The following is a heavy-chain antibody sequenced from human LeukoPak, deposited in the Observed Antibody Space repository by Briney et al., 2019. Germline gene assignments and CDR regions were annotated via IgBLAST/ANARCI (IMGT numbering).Heavy chain of an antibody. CDR2: ISGSGGST. CDR1: GFTFSSYA. CDR3: AKDVGYGSRSYLWGYFDY. V-gene: IGHV3-23*01. D-gene: IGHD3-10*01. Sequence: EPGGSLRLSCAASGFTFSSYAMSWVRQAPGKGLEWVSAISGSGGSTYYADSVKGRFTISRDNSKNTLYLQMNSLRAEDTAVYYCAKDVGYGSRSYLWGYFDYWGQGTLVTVSS. J-gene: IGHJ4*02.